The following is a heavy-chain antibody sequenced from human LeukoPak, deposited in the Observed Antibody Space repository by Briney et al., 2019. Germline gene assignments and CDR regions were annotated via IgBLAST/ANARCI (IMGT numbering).Heavy chain of an antibody. J-gene: IGHJ4*02. CDR1: DGSISSGGYY. CDR2: IYYSGST. CDR3: ARDQGYYFDY. Sequence: SETLSLTCTVSDGSISSGGYYWSWIRRHPGKGLEWIGYIYYSGSTYYNPSLKSRVTISVDTSKNQFSLKLSSVTAADTAVYYCARDQGYYFDYWGQGTLVTVSS. V-gene: IGHV4-31*03.